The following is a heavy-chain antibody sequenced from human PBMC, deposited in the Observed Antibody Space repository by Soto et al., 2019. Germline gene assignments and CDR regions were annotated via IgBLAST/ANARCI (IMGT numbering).Heavy chain of an antibody. CDR1: GGSISSGGYY. CDR2: IYYSGST. V-gene: IGHV4-31*03. CDR3: ARGPGIMAKIDY. J-gene: IGHJ4*02. D-gene: IGHD3-16*01. Sequence: QVQLLESGPGLVKPSQTLSPTCTVSGGSISSGGYYWSWIRQHPGKGLEWIGYIYYSGSTYYNPSLKSRVTISVDTSKNQFSLKLSSVTAADTAVYYCARGPGIMAKIDYWGQGTLVTVSS.